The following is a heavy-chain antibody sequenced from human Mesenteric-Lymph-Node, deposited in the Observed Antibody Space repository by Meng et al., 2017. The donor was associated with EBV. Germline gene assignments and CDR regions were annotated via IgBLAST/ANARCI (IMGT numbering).Heavy chain of an antibody. V-gene: IGHV4-34*10. CDR2: INHSGST. CDR1: GGSFSGYY. J-gene: IGHJ4*02. D-gene: IGHD3-10*01. Sequence: VQLPEAGPGLVKPSGTPSLTCAVYGGSFSGYYWSWIRQPPGKGLEWIGEINHSGSTNYNPSLKSRVTISVDTSKNQFSLKLSSVTAADTAVYYCARFGAILRGFDYWGQGTLVTVSS. CDR3: ARFGAILRGFDY.